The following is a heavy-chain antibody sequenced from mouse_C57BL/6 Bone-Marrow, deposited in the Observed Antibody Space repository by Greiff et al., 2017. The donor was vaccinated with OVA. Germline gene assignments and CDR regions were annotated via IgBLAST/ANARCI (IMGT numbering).Heavy chain of an antibody. D-gene: IGHD1-1*01. J-gene: IGHJ2*01. CDR3: AREDTTVVAKDYFDY. CDR2: IDPEDGET. CDR1: GFNIKDYY. Sequence: EVKVEESGAELVKPGASVKLSCTASGFNIKDYYMHWVKQRTEQGLEWIGRIDPEDGETKYAPKFQGKATITADTSSNTAYLQLSSLTSEDTAVYYCAREDTTVVAKDYFDYWGQGTTLTVSS. V-gene: IGHV14-2*01.